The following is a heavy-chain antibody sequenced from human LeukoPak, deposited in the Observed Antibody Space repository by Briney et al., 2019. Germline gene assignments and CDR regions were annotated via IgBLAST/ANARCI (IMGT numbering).Heavy chain of an antibody. V-gene: IGHV4-59*08. D-gene: IGHD4-23*01. CDR2: IYYTGST. CDR3: ARLTTTVGTDDAFDI. CDR1: GNSMSNYY. J-gene: IGHJ3*02. Sequence: SETLSLTCTVSGNSMSNYYWTWIRQPPGKGLEWIGYIYYTGSTNYNPSLKSRVTISVDTSKNEFSLKLSSVTAADTAVYHCARLTTTVGTDDAFDIWGQGTMVTVSS.